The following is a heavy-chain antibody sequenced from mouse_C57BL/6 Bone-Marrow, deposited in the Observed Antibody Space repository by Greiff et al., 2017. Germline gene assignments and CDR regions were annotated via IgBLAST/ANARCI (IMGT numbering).Heavy chain of an antibody. V-gene: IGHV5-15*01. CDR2: ISNLAYSI. D-gene: IGHD1-1*01. CDR1: GFTFSDYG. CDR3: ARWGYGSSYGYFDV. J-gene: IGHJ1*03. Sequence: EVNVVESGGGLVQPGGSLKLSCAASGFTFSDYGMAWVRQAPRKGPEWVAFISNLAYSIYYADTVTGRFTISRENAKNTLYLEMSSLRSEDTAMYYCARWGYGSSYGYFDVWGTGTTVTVSS.